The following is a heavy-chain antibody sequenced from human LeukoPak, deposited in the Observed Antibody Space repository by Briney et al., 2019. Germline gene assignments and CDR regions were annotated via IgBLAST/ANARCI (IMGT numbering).Heavy chain of an antibody. D-gene: IGHD3-9*01. V-gene: IGHV3-21*06. CDR1: GFTFSAYS. Sequence: GESLRLSCAASGFTFSAYSMNWVRQAPGKGLEWVSSITPSSSSIFYADSVKGRFTISRDNAKNLLYLQMNSLRAEDTAVYYCARVARDILTGYPRRHLDYWGQGTLVTVSS. CDR3: ARVARDILTGYPRRHLDY. CDR2: ITPSSSSI. J-gene: IGHJ4*02.